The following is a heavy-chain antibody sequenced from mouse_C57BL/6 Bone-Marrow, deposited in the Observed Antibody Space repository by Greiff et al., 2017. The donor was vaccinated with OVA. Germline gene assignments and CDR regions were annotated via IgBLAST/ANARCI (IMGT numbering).Heavy chain of an antibody. D-gene: IGHD1-1*01. Sequence: VQLQQSGPELVKPGASVKIPCKASGYTFTDYNMDWVKQSHGKSLEWIGDINPNNGGTIYNQKFKGKATLTVDKSSSTAYMELRSLTSEDTAVYYCARRDYGSFYFDYWGQGTTLTVSA. CDR3: ARRDYGSFYFDY. CDR2: INPNNGGT. CDR1: GYTFTDYN. J-gene: IGHJ2*01. V-gene: IGHV1-18*01.